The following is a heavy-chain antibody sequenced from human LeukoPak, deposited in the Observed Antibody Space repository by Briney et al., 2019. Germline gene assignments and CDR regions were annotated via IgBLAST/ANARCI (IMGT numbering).Heavy chain of an antibody. V-gene: IGHV4-39*01. CDR1: GGSISSSSYY. CDR2: IYYSGST. Sequence: SETLSLTCTVSGGSISSSSYYWGWIRQPPGKGLEWIGSIYYSGSTYYNPSLKSRVTISVDTSKNQFSLKLSSVTAADTAVYYCARTYGSGSYDLQPAEYFQHWGQGTLVTASS. CDR3: ARTYGSGSYDLQPAEYFQH. D-gene: IGHD3-10*01. J-gene: IGHJ1*01.